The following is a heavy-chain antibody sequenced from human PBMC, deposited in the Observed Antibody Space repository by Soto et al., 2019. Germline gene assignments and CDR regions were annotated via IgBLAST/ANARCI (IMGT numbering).Heavy chain of an antibody. Sequence: PSETLSLTCTVSGGSIGTYYWSWIRQPPGKGLEWIGYIFYSGSANYNPSLKSRVTISIDTSKNQFSLSLTSINTADTAVYYCARSSNWFLSPFDYWGPGTLVTVSS. CDR3: ARSSNWFLSPFDY. CDR2: IFYSGSA. J-gene: IGHJ4*02. D-gene: IGHD6-13*01. CDR1: GGSIGTYY. V-gene: IGHV4-59*01.